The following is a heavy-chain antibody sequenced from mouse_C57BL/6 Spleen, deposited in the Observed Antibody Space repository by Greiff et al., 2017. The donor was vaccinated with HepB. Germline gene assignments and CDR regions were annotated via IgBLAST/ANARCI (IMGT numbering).Heavy chain of an antibody. CDR3: ARGVITTVVAPYWYFDV. Sequence: EVQLQQSGPELVKPGASVKISCKASGYTFTDYYMNWVKQSHGKSLEWIGDINPNNGGTSYNQKFKGKATLTVDKSSSTAYMELRSLTSEDTAVYYWARGVITTVVAPYWYFDVWGTGTTVTVSS. CDR1: GYTFTDYY. D-gene: IGHD1-1*01. V-gene: IGHV1-26*01. J-gene: IGHJ1*03. CDR2: INPNNGGT.